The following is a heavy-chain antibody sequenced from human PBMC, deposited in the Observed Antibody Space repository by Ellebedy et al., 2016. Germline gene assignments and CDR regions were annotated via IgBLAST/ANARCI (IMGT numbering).Heavy chain of an antibody. CDR1: GFTFSSYA. J-gene: IGHJ4*02. CDR2: FDPEDGET. D-gene: IGHD6-19*01. CDR3: ATGLAVAGTGLDY. V-gene: IGHV1-24*01. Sequence: GGSLRLSCAASGFTFSSYAMHWVRQAPGKGLEWMGGFDPEDGETIYAQKFQGRVTMTEDTSTDTAYMELSSLRSEDTAVYYCATGLAVAGTGLDYWGQGTLVTVSS.